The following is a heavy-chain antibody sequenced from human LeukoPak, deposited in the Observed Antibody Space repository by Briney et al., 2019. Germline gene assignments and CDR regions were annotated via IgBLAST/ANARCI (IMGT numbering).Heavy chain of an antibody. CDR1: GVSISSYY. J-gene: IGHJ4*02. Sequence: SETLSLTCSVSGVSISSYYWTWIRQPAGKGLEWIGRIFTSGGTKYNPSLKSRLTMSLDTSKNQFSLKLSSVTAADTAVYYCASRNFGVVTDWGQGTLVTVSS. CDR3: ASRNFGVVTD. D-gene: IGHD3-3*01. CDR2: IFTSGGT. V-gene: IGHV4-4*07.